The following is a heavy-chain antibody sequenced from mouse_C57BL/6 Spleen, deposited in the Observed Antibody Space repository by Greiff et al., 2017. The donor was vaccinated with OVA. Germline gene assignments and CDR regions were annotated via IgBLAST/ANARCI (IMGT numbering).Heavy chain of an antibody. CDR2: IYPRDGST. V-gene: IGHV1-78*01. J-gene: IGHJ3*01. D-gene: IGHD2-5*01. CDR1: GYTFTDHT. Sequence: VQLQQSDAELVKPGASVKISCKVSGYTFTDHTIHWMKQRPEQGLEWIGYIYPRDGSTMYNEKFKGKATLTADKSSSTAYMQLNSLTSEDSAVYFCSYYSNYGGFAYWGQGTLVTVSA. CDR3: SYYSNYGGFAY.